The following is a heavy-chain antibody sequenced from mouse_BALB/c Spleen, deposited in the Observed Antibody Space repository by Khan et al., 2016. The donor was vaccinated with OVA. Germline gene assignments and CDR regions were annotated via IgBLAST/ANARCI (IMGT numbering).Heavy chain of an antibody. V-gene: IGHV1-4*01. CDR2: INPSSGYT. CDR3: AREGAYYRSDGWFAY. D-gene: IGHD2-14*01. J-gene: IGHJ3*01. CDR1: GYTFTSYT. Sequence: QVQLQQSGAELARPGASVKMSCKASGYTFTSYTMHWVKQRPGQGLEWIGHINPSSGYTNYNQKFKDKATLNADKSSRIAYMQLSSLTSEDSAVYYCAREGAYYRSDGWFAYWGQGTLVTVSA.